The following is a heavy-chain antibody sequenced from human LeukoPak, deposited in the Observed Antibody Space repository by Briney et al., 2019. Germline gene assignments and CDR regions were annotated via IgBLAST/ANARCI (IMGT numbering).Heavy chain of an antibody. V-gene: IGHV3-21*01. J-gene: IGHJ5*02. CDR1: GFTFSSYT. Sequence: PGGSLRLSCVASGFTFSSYTMNWVRQAPGKGLEWVSSISSSSSYIYYADSVKGRFTISRDNAKNSLYLQMNSLRAEDTAVYYCARDSSAEGSPSAWGQGTLVTVSS. D-gene: IGHD2-2*01. CDR2: ISSSSSYI. CDR3: ARDSSAEGSPSA.